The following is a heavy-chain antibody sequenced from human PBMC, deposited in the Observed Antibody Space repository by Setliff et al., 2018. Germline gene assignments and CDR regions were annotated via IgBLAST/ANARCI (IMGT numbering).Heavy chain of an antibody. CDR3: ATQPLQWELLGFDL. CDR2: INAGNGNT. D-gene: IGHD1-26*01. J-gene: IGHJ4*01. V-gene: IGHV1-3*01. Sequence: ASVKVSCKASGYTFTGYYMHWVRQAPGQRLEWMGWINAGNGNTKYSQKFQGRVTITRDTSASTAYMELSSLRSEDTAVYYCATQPLQWELLGFDLWGHGSLVTVPQ. CDR1: GYTFTGYY.